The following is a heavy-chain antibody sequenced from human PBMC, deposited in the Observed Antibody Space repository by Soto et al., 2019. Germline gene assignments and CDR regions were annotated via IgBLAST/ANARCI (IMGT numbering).Heavy chain of an antibody. CDR2: INHSGST. V-gene: IGHV4-34*01. CDR1: GGSFSGYY. J-gene: IGHJ1*01. CDR3: ARGQVRVAEYLQH. Sequence: QVQLQQWGAGLLKPSETLSLTCAVYGGSFSGYYWSWIRQPPGKGLERIGEINHSGSTNYNPYLKSRVTISVDTSKNQFYLKLSSVTAAHKAVYYCARGQVRVAEYLQHWGQGTLVTVSS.